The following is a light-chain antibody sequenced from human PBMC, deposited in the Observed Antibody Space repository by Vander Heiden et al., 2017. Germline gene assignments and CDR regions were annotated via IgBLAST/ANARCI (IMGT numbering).Light chain of an antibody. CDR1: QDISNY. CDR3: QHYDNLHL. Sequence: DIQMTQSPSSLSASVGDRVTITCQASQDISNYLNWYQQKPGKAPKLLIYDASNLETGVPSRFSGGGSGTDFTFTISSLQPEDIATYYCQHYDNLHLFGPGTRVDL. J-gene: IGKJ3*01. V-gene: IGKV1-33*01. CDR2: DAS.